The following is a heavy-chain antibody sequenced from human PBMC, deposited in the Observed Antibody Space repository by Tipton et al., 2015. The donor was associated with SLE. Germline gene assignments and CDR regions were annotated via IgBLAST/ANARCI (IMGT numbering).Heavy chain of an antibody. CDR2: IYTSGST. Sequence: TLSLTCAVYGGSFSSYYWSWIRQPAGKGLEWIGYIYTSGSTNYNPSLKSRVTISVDTSKNQFSLKLSSVTAADTAVYYCARDSGLGSSLDFDYWGQGTLVTVSS. CDR1: GGSFSSYY. D-gene: IGHD6-6*01. CDR3: ARDSGLGSSLDFDY. V-gene: IGHV4-4*09. J-gene: IGHJ4*02.